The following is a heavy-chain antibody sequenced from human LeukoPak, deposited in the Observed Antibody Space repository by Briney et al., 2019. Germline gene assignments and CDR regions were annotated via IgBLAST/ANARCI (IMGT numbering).Heavy chain of an antibody. Sequence: ASVKVSCKASGYTFTSYGTSWVRQAPGQGLEWMGWISAYNGNTNYAQKLQGRVTMATDTSTSTAYMELRSLRSDDTAVYYCAREYYDFWSGYYWYYYYMDVWGKGTTVTVSS. D-gene: IGHD3-3*01. CDR3: AREYYDFWSGYYWYYYYMDV. CDR1: GYTFTSYG. CDR2: ISAYNGNT. J-gene: IGHJ6*03. V-gene: IGHV1-18*01.